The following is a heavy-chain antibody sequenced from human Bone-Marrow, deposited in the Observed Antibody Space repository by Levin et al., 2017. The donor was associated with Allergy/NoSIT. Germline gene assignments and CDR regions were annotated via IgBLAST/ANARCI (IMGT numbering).Heavy chain of an antibody. CDR1: GGSVRSGSYY. J-gene: IGHJ5*02. Sequence: SPTLSLPCIVSGGSVRSGSYYWSWIRQPPGKGLEWIGYIYYSGSTIYNPSLKSRVSISVDTSKNQFSLKLSSVTAADTAVYFCAREIVGSRTNWLDPWGQGTLVTVSS. CDR2: IYYSGST. D-gene: IGHD1-26*01. CDR3: AREIVGSRTNWLDP. V-gene: IGHV4-61*01.